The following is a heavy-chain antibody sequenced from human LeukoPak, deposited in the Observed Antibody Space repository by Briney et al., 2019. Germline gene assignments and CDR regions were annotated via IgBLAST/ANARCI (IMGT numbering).Heavy chain of an antibody. CDR2: IYYSGST. D-gene: IGHD2-15*01. J-gene: IGHJ4*02. V-gene: IGHV4-59*01. CDR1: GGSISSYY. CDR3: ARLYCSGGSCYEDY. Sequence: SETLSLTCTVSGGSISSYYWSWIRQPPGKGLEWIGYIYYSGSTNYNPSLKSRVTKSVDTSKNQFSLKLSSVTAADTAVYYCARLYCSGGSCYEDYWGQGTLVTVSS.